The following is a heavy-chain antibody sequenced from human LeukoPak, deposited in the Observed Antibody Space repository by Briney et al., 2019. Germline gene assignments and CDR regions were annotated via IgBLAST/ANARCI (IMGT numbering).Heavy chain of an antibody. J-gene: IGHJ4*02. Sequence: GGSLRLSCAASGFTFDDYAMHWVRQAPGKGLEWVSGISWNSGSIGYADSVKGRFTISRDNAKNSLYLQMNSLRAEDTALYYCAKDVAAAGPGPFDYWGQGTLVTVSP. V-gene: IGHV3-9*01. CDR1: GFTFDDYA. CDR2: ISWNSGSI. D-gene: IGHD6-13*01. CDR3: AKDVAAAGPGPFDY.